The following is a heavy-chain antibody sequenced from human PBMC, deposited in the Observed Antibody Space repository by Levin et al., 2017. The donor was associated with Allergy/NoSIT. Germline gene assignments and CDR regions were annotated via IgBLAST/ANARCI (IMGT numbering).Heavy chain of an antibody. Sequence: PGGSLRLSCAASGFTFSTYGMHWVRQAPGKGLEWVAVISYDGSNKFYADSVKGRFTISRDNSKNTLYLQMNSLRAEDTAVYYCARPRNTYYEKIGGLEYWGQGTLVTVSS. CDR3: ARPRNTYYEKIGGLEY. D-gene: IGHD3-3*01. CDR1: GFTFSTYG. CDR2: ISYDGSNK. J-gene: IGHJ4*02. V-gene: IGHV3-30*03.